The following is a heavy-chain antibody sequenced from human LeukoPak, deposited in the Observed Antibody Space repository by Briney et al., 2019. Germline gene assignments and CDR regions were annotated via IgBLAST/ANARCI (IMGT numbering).Heavy chain of an antibody. CDR2: IYYSGST. D-gene: IGHD4-17*01. CDR3: ARGYGDYGPYDAFDI. J-gene: IGHJ3*02. V-gene: IGHV4-59*01. Sequence: SETLSLTCTVSGGSISSYYWSWIRQPPGKGLEWIGYIYYSGSTNYNPSLKSRVTISVDTSKNQFSLKLSSVTAADTAVYYCARGYGDYGPYDAFDIWGQGTMVTVSS. CDR1: GGSISSYY.